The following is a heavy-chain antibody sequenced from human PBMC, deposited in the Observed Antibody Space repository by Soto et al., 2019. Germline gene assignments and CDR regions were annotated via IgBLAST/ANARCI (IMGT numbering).Heavy chain of an antibody. J-gene: IGHJ3*02. Sequence: RRSLRLSCAASGFTFSNYVMSWVRLAPGKGLEWVSAISGSGGSTYYADSVKGRFTISRDNSKNTLYLQMNSLRAEDTAVYYCAKGPEIYDFWSSSDIWGQGTMVTISS. CDR2: ISGSGGST. D-gene: IGHD3-3*01. CDR1: GFTFSNYV. CDR3: AKGPEIYDFWSSSDI. V-gene: IGHV3-23*01.